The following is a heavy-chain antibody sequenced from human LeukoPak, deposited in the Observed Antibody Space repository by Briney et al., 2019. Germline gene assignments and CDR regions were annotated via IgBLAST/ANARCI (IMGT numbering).Heavy chain of an antibody. V-gene: IGHV3-30*02. D-gene: IGHD3-22*01. J-gene: IGHJ4*02. CDR2: IRYDGSNK. CDR3: AKTHYYPQSLQGGEPYYFDY. Sequence: GGSLRLSCAASGFTLSSYGMDGVPQAPARGQEGVAFIRYDGSNKYYADSVKGRFTISRENSKNTLYLQMNSLRAEDTAVYYCAKTHYYPQSLQGGEPYYFDYWGQGTLVTVSS. CDR1: GFTLSSYG.